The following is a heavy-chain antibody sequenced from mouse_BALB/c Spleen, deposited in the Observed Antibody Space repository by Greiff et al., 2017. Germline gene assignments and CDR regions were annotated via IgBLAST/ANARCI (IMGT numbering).Heavy chain of an antibody. V-gene: IGHV5-6-5*01. CDR1: GFTFSSYA. J-gene: IGHJ2*01. CDR3: ARGEGISYYFDY. CDR2: ISSGGST. Sequence: EVKLVESGGGLVKPGGSLKLSCAASGFTFSSYAMSWVRQTPEKRLEWVASISSGGSTYYPDSVKGRFTISRDNARNILYLQMSSLRSEDTAMYYCARGEGISYYFDYWGQGTTLTVSS.